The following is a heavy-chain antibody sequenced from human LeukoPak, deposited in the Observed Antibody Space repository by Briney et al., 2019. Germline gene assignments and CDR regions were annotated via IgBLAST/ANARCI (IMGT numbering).Heavy chain of an antibody. J-gene: IGHJ4*02. CDR1: GVSISSYY. D-gene: IGHD2-8*01. Sequence: NASQTLSLTCTGSGVSISSYYWSWIRQPPGKGLEWIGEINPSGRTTYNPSLKSRVSMSLDTSKNQFSLKLSSVTAADTAVYYCARDLKHYCTNGVCYTGDFWGQGTLVTVSP. V-gene: IGHV4-34*01. CDR3: ARDLKHYCTNGVCYTGDF. CDR2: INPSGRT.